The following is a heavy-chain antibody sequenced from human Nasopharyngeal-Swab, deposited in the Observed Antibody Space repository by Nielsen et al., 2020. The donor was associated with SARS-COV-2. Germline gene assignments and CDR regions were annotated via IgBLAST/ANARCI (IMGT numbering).Heavy chain of an antibody. CDR3: ARGADVITIFRKEYYFDY. Sequence: GESLKISCAASGFTFTSFTMNWVRQAPGKGLEWLSYIGSSGTIMFYADSVKGRFTISRDNAKNSLYLQMNSLRDEDTAVYYCARGADVITIFRKEYYFDYWGQGTLVTVSS. CDR1: GFTFTSFT. J-gene: IGHJ4*02. V-gene: IGHV3-48*02. CDR2: IGSSGTIM. D-gene: IGHD3-9*01.